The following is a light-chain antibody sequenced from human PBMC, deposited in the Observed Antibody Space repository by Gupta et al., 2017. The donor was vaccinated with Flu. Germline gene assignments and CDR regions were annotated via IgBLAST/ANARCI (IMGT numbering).Light chain of an antibody. V-gene: IGKV2-30*01. CDR2: EAS. CDR3: QRDSRSLT. Sequence: VVMTQSPLSLPVTLGQPASISCRSSQSFVYKNGIYYLNWFQQRPGQSPRRIIYEASKRDSGATDRFSGSGEDKDFTLNSSRREVEDFGVYYGQRDSRSLTFGQGTRLEIK. J-gene: IGKJ2*01. CDR1: QSFVYKNGIYY.